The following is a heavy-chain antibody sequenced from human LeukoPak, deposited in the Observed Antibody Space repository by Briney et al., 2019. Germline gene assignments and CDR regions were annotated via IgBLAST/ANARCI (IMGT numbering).Heavy chain of an antibody. CDR3: ARSARYCSSTSCYWSWFDP. J-gene: IGHJ5*02. V-gene: IGHV4-34*01. Sequence: KPSETLSLTCAVYGGSFSGYYWSWIRQPPGKGLEWIGEINHSGSTNYNPSLKSRVTISVDTSKNQFSLKLSSVTAADTAVYYCARSARYCSSTSCYWSWFDPWGQGTLVTVS. D-gene: IGHD2-2*01. CDR2: INHSGST. CDR1: GGSFSGYY.